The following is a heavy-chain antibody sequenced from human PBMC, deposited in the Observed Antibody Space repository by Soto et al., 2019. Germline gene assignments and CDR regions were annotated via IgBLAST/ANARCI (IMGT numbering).Heavy chain of an antibody. CDR1: GVTFSSYA. J-gene: IGHJ6*02. CDR2: VIPIFGTA. Sequence: SVKVSCKASGVTFSSYAISGVRPAPGQGLEWMGGVIPIFGTANYAQECQGRVTMTADESTSTAYMELSSLRSEDTAVYYSARDNGYDILTDSPRYYGLDVWAQGTTVTVSS. CDR3: ARDNGYDILTDSPRYYGLDV. V-gene: IGHV1-69*13. D-gene: IGHD3-9*01.